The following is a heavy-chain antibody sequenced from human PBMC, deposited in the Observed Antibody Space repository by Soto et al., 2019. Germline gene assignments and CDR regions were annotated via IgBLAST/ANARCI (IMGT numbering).Heavy chain of an antibody. V-gene: IGHV1-2*04. Sequence: ASVKVSCKASGYTFTGYYMHWVRQAPGQGLEWMGWINPNSGGTNYAQKIQGWVTMTRDTSISTAYMELSRLRSDDTAVYYCARVGSTIFHFDYWGQGTLVTVSS. J-gene: IGHJ4*02. CDR2: INPNSGGT. CDR3: ARVGSTIFHFDY. D-gene: IGHD3-3*01. CDR1: GYTFTGYY.